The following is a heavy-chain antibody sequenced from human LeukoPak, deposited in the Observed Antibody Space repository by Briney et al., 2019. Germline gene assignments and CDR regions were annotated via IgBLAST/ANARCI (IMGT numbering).Heavy chain of an antibody. CDR2: IYTSGST. CDR3: ARLPFNSGYEYSDS. D-gene: IGHD5-12*01. J-gene: IGHJ4*02. Sequence: SETLSLTCTVSGGSISSYYWSWIRQPAGKGLEWIGRIYTSGSTNYNPSLKSRVTMSVDTSKNQFSLKLSSVTAADTAVYYCARLPFNSGYEYSDSWGQGTLVTVAS. V-gene: IGHV4-4*07. CDR1: GGSISSYY.